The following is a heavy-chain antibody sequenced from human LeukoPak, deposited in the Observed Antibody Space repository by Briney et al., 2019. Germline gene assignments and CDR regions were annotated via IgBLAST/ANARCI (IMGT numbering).Heavy chain of an antibody. CDR3: AREVVAYYDFWSGCSGYFDY. D-gene: IGHD3-3*01. CDR1: GGSISSGGYS. Sequence: SETLSLTCTVSGGSISSGGYSWSWIRQPPGKGLEWIGYIYHSGSTYYNPSLKSRVTISVDRSKNQFSLKLSSVTAADTAVYYCAREVVAYYDFWSGCSGYFDYWGQGTLVTVSS. J-gene: IGHJ4*02. CDR2: IYHSGST. V-gene: IGHV4-30-2*01.